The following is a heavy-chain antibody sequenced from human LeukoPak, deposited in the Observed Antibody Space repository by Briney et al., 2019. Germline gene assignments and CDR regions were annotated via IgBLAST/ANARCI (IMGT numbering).Heavy chain of an antibody. J-gene: IGHJ4*02. CDR2: ISGDGGST. CDR3: AKGGYSYGDFDY. Sequence: PGGSLRLSCAASGFTFSSYAISWVRQAPGKGLEWVSGISGDGGSTYYADSVKGRFTISRDNSKNTLYLQMNSLRAEDTAVYYCAKGGYSYGDFDYWGQGTLVTVSS. D-gene: IGHD5-18*01. CDR1: GFTFSSYA. V-gene: IGHV3-23*01.